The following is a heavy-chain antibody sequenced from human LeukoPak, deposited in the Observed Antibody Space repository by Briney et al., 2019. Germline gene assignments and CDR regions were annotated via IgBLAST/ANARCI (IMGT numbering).Heavy chain of an antibody. Sequence: GRSLRLSCAASGFTFSSYGMHWVRQAPGKGLEWVAVISYDGSNKYYADSVKGRFTISRDNSKNTLYLQMNSLRAEDTAVYYCAKSGLGSGWYLFDYWGQGTLVTVSS. D-gene: IGHD6-19*01. J-gene: IGHJ4*02. V-gene: IGHV3-30*18. CDR1: GFTFSSYG. CDR3: AKSGLGSGWYLFDY. CDR2: ISYDGSNK.